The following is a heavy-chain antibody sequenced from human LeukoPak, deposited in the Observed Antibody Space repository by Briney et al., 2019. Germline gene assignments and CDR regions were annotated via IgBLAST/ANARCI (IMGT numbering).Heavy chain of an antibody. V-gene: IGHV4-59*01. CDR3: ARREEQLAPFDP. Sequence: KPSETLSLTCTVSGVSISSYYWSWIRQPPGKGLEWIGSIYYSGSTKYNPSLKSRATISLDTSKNQLSLKVSSVTAADTAVYYCARREEQLAPFDPWGQGTLVTVSS. J-gene: IGHJ5*02. CDR2: IYYSGST. CDR1: GVSISSYY. D-gene: IGHD6-13*01.